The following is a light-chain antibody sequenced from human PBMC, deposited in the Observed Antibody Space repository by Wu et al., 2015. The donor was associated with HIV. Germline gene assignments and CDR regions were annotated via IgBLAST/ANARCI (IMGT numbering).Light chain of an antibody. Sequence: EIVMTQSPATLSVSPGERATLSCRASQSVSSNFAWYQQKPGQAPRLLIYGASTRATGIPARFSGSGSGTESTLTISSLQSEDFAVYYCQQYNNWPPRRTFGQGTKVEIK. CDR3: QQYNNWPPRRT. V-gene: IGKV3-15*01. CDR2: GAS. J-gene: IGKJ1*01. CDR1: QSVSSN.